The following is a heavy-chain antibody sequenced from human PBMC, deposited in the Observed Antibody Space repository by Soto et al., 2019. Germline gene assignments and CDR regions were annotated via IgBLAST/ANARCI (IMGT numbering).Heavy chain of an antibody. Sequence: PGESLKISCKASGYSFTNYWIGWVRQMPGKGLEWMGIVYPGDPDTRYSPSFQGQVTISADKSISTAYLHWSSLKASDTAMYYCARTLTNPYYYGMDVWGQGTTVTVYS. D-gene: IGHD7-27*01. CDR2: VYPGDPDT. CDR3: ARTLTNPYYYGMDV. V-gene: IGHV5-51*01. J-gene: IGHJ6*02. CDR1: GYSFTNYW.